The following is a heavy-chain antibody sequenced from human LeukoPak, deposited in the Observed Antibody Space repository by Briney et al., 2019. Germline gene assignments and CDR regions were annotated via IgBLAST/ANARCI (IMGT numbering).Heavy chain of an antibody. CDR1: GFTFSSYS. J-gene: IGHJ4*02. CDR3: ARGYSSSWYHVYFDY. CDR2: ISSSSSTI. D-gene: IGHD6-13*01. Sequence: GGSLRLSCAASGFTFSSYSMNWVRQAPGKGLEWVSYISSSSSTIYYADSVKGRFTISRDNAKNSLYLQMNSLRAEDTAVYYCARGYSSSWYHVYFDYWGQGTLVTVSS. V-gene: IGHV3-48*04.